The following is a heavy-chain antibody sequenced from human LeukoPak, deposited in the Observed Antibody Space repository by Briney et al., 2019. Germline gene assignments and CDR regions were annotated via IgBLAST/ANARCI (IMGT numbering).Heavy chain of an antibody. Sequence: GGSLRLSCALSGFTLCSYSMNWVRPPPEKRLEWGSSISSSSSYIYYADSVKGRFTISRDNAKNSLYLQMNSLRAEDTAVYYCARDGLVWFGELYYFDYWGQGTLVTVSS. V-gene: IGHV3-21*01. CDR1: GFTLCSYS. J-gene: IGHJ4*02. D-gene: IGHD3-10*01. CDR2: ISSSSSYI. CDR3: ARDGLVWFGELYYFDY.